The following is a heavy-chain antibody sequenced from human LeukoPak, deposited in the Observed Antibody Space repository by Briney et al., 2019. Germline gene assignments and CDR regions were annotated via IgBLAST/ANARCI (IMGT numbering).Heavy chain of an antibody. V-gene: IGHV3-48*01. CDR3: ARDDSIAVAGYYFDY. Sequence: PGGSLRLSCAASGFTFSSYSMNWVRQAPGKGLEWVSYISSSSSTIYYADSVKGRFTISRDNAKNSLYLQMNSLRAEDTAVYYCARDDSIAVAGYYFDYWGQGTLVTVSS. J-gene: IGHJ4*02. CDR1: GFTFSSYS. D-gene: IGHD6-19*01. CDR2: ISSSSSTI.